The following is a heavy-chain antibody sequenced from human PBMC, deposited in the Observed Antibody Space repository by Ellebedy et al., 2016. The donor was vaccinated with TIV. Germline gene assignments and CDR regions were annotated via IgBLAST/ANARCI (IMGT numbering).Heavy chain of an antibody. D-gene: IGHD1-14*01. CDR3: ARGRPGTYIHHAFDN. V-gene: IGHV3-23*01. CDR1: GFTFSSYA. Sequence: GESLKISCAASGFTFSSYAMSWVRQAPGKGLEWVSTISNTGSRTYYADSVEGRSIISRDNSKKTLYLQMSSLRTEDTAIYYCARGRPGTYIHHAFDNWGQGTLVTVSS. CDR2: ISNTGSRT. J-gene: IGHJ4*02.